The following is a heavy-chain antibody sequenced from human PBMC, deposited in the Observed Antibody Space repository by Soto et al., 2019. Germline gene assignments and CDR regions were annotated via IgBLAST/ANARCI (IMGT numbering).Heavy chain of an antibody. CDR2: FDPEDGET. Sequence: ASVKVSCKVSGYTLTELSRHWVRQAPGKGLEWMGGFDPEDGETIYAQKFQGRVTMTEDTSTDTAYMELSSLRSEDTAVYYCATLSNDFWSGPNNWFDPSGQGTLVTVSS. V-gene: IGHV1-24*01. J-gene: IGHJ5*02. CDR3: ATLSNDFWSGPNNWFDP. D-gene: IGHD3-3*01. CDR1: GYTLTELS.